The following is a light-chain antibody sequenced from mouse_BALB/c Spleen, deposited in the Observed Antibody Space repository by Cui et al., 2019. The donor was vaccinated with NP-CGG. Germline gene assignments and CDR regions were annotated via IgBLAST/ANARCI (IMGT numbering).Light chain of an antibody. V-gene: IGLV1*01. CDR1: TGAVTTSNY. CDR3: ALWYSNHWV. Sequence: AVVTYEAEFTTSPGETVTLTCRSSTGAVTTSNYANWVQEKPDHLVTGLIGGINNRAPGVPARFSGSLIGDKAALTITGAQTEDEAIYFCALWYSNHWVFGGGTKLTVL. J-gene: IGLJ1*01. CDR2: GIN.